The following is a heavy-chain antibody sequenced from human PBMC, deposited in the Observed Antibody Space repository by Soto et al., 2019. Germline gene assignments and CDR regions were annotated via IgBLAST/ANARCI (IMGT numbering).Heavy chain of an antibody. V-gene: IGHV3-23*01. CDR1: GLDFSGYA. Sequence: EGPLLESGGGLVQPWWSLRRPCAASGLDFSGYALSWVCQVPGRGLEWVSSISDGGTYYADSVKGRVTISRYNSKNTLYLQMNSLSTEDTALYYCAKDAISANNLWDYFDFWGQGTLDTVPS. D-gene: IGHD1-1*01. J-gene: IGHJ4*02. CDR3: AKDAISANNLWDYFDF. CDR2: ISDGGT.